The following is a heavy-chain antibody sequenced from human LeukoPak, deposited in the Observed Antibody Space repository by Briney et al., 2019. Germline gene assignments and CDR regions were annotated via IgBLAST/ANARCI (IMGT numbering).Heavy chain of an antibody. J-gene: IGHJ5*02. V-gene: IGHV3-23*01. CDR1: GFTFHDYP. CDR3: AKGDRSGNWFDA. Sequence: GGSLRLSCAASGFTFHDYPMSWVRQSPATGLEWVSAVSDIGNSTFCADALMGRFTISRDNSKNTLFLQMNDLRIDDTAVYYCAKGDRSGNWFDAWGQGTLVSVSS. CDR2: VSDIGNST. D-gene: IGHD6-19*01.